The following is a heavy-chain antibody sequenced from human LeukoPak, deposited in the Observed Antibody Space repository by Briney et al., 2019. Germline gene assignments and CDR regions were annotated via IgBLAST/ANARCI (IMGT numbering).Heavy chain of an antibody. V-gene: IGHV4-4*07. CDR1: GGSISSYY. CDR2: IYTSGST. D-gene: IGHD3-22*01. Sequence: PSETPSLTCTVSGGSISSYYWSWIRQPAGKGLEWIGRIYTSGSTNYNPSLKSRVTMSVDTSKNQFSLKLSSVTAADTAVYYCARGGYYYDSSGYYSFDYWGQGTLVTVSS. CDR3: ARGGYYYDSSGYYSFDY. J-gene: IGHJ4*02.